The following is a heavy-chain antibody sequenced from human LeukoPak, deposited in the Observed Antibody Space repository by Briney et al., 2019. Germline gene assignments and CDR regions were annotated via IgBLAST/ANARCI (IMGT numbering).Heavy chain of an antibody. V-gene: IGHV3-21*01. CDR1: GFTFSSYG. J-gene: IGHJ3*02. D-gene: IGHD2-15*01. CDR3: AREVAEAFDI. CDR2: IGGSSTSI. Sequence: PGGSLRLSCAASGFTFSSYGMHWVRQAPGKGLEWVSSIGGSSTSIYYAGSVKGRFTISRDNAKNSLYLQMNSLTVEDTAVYYCAREVAEAFDIWGQGTMVTVSS.